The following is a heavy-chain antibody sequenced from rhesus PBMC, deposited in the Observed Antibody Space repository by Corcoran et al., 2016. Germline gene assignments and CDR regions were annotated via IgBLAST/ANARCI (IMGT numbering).Heavy chain of an antibody. D-gene: IGHD3-16*01. V-gene: IGHV4-169*02. Sequence: QLQLQESGPGLVKPSETLSVTCAVSGGSISSCYWSWIRQSPGEGLEWIGYIYGSGSSTNYNPSLKSRVTLSVDTSKNQFSLKLSSVTAADTAVYYCARDHGVYSEGAFDFWGQGLRVTVSS. CDR2: IYGSGSST. J-gene: IGHJ3*01. CDR1: GGSISSCY. CDR3: ARDHGVYSEGAFDF.